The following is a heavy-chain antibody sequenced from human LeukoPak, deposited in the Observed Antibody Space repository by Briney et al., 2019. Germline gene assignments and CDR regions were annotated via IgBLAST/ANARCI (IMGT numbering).Heavy chain of an antibody. V-gene: IGHV1-2*02. D-gene: IGHD3-16*02. CDR2: MNPNSSGT. Sequence: ASVKVSCKASGYTLTGYYMHWVRQAPGQGLEWMGWMNPNSSGTKYAQKFQGSVIMTRDTSISTAYMELSRLRSDDTGMYYCARDKLGLGELSLYDQWGQGTLVTVFS. CDR3: ARDKLGLGELSLYDQ. CDR1: GYTLTGYY. J-gene: IGHJ5*02.